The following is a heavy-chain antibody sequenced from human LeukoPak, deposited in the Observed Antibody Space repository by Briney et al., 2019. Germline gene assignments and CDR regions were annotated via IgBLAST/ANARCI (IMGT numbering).Heavy chain of an antibody. D-gene: IGHD2-21*01. J-gene: IGHJ3*02. CDR2: IYYSGST. Sequence: PSETLSLTCTVSGGSISSSSYYWGWIRQPPGKGLEWIGSIYYSGSTYYNPSLKSRVTISVDTSKNQFSLKLSSVTAADTAVYYCARVRYSIGPLNGFDMWGQGTMVTVSS. CDR3: ARVRYSIGPLNGFDM. V-gene: IGHV4-39*07. CDR1: GGSISSSSYY.